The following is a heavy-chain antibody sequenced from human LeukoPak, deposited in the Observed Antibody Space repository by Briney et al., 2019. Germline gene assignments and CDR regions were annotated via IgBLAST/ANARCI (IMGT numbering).Heavy chain of an antibody. CDR2: ISAYNGNT. D-gene: IGHD1-26*01. V-gene: IGHV1-18*01. CDR3: AREGGGGAASYYFDY. CDR1: GYTFTSYG. Sequence: ASVKVSCKASGYTFTSYGISWVRQAPGQGLEWMGWISAYNGNTNYAQKLQGRVTMTTDTSTSTAYMGLRSLRSDDTAVYYCAREGGGGAASYYFDYWGQGTLVTVSS. J-gene: IGHJ4*02.